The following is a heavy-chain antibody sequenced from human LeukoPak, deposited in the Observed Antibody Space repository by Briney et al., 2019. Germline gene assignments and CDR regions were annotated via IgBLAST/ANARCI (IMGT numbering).Heavy chain of an antibody. J-gene: IGHJ4*01. CDR2: VYYNGDI. Sequence: SESLSLTCSVSGVPISTYYWSWLRQSPGKGLEWIAYVYYNGDIMYNPSLKSRVTISLDTSKNQFSLSMTSVTAADTAVYFCATTWYYDSRGYLFDDWGHGTLVTVSS. D-gene: IGHD3-22*01. V-gene: IGHV4-59*01. CDR1: GVPISTYY. CDR3: ATTWYYDSRGYLFDD.